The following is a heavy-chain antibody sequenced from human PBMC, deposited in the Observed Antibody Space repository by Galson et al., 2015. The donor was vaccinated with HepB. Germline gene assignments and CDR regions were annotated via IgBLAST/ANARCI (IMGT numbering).Heavy chain of an antibody. CDR2: ISGFNGNT. CDR1: GYTFSSFG. Sequence: SVKVSCKASGYTFSSFGFSWVRQAPGQGLEWMGWISGFNGNTKNAQKFQGRVTMTIDTSTTTVYMELRSLTSDDTAVYYCARDARVTLAPPGDYWGQGTLVTVSS. D-gene: IGHD3-16*01. V-gene: IGHV1-18*04. CDR3: ARDARVTLAPPGDY. J-gene: IGHJ4*02.